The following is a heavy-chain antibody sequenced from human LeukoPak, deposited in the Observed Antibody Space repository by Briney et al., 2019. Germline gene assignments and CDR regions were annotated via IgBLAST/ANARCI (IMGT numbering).Heavy chain of an antibody. CDR1: GFSLTTTGMR. CDR2: IDWDDDK. D-gene: IGHD4/OR15-4a*01. J-gene: IGHJ5*02. CDR3: ARLQGATIGAKWFDP. Sequence: SGPALVKPTQTLTLTCTFSGFSLTTTGMRVSWIRQPPGKALEWLARIDWDDDKFYSTSLKTRLTISKDTSNNQVVLTMTNMDPVDTATYYCARLQGATIGAKWFDPWGQGTLVTVSS. V-gene: IGHV2-70*04.